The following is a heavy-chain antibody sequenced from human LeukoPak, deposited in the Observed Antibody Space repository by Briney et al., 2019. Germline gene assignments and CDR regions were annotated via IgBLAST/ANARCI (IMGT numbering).Heavy chain of an antibody. CDR3: ARDRRVAHDLDY. CDR2: ISAYNGNT. J-gene: IGHJ4*02. D-gene: IGHD2-21*01. V-gene: IGHV1-18*01. CDR1: GYTFTSYG. Sequence: VSVKVSCKASGYTFTSYGISWVRQAPGQGLEWMGWISAYNGNTNYAQKLQGRVTMTTDTSTSTAYMELRSLRSDDTAVYYCARDRRVAHDLDYWGQGTLVTVSS.